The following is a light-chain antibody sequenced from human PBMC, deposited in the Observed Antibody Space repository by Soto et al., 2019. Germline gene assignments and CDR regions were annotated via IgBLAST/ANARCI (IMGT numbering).Light chain of an antibody. Sequence: PGERATLSCRASQSVSSSYLAWYQQKPGQAPRLLIYGASSRATGIPDRFSGSGSGTDFTLTISRLEPEDFAVYYCQQYGSSPGTFGQGTKVEIK. CDR1: QSVSSSY. CDR2: GAS. J-gene: IGKJ1*01. V-gene: IGKV3-20*01. CDR3: QQYGSSPGT.